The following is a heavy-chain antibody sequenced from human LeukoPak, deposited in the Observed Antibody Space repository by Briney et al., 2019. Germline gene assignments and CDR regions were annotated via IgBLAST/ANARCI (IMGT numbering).Heavy chain of an antibody. CDR2: IYHSGST. J-gene: IGHJ4*02. D-gene: IGHD5-12*01. CDR3: ARGRASSSAYDPFDY. V-gene: IGHV4-38-2*02. Sequence: SETLSLTCSVSGYSISSGHYWGWIRQPPGKGLEWIGSIYHSGSTYYNPSLKSRVTISVDTSNIQFSLRLSSVTAADTAVYYCARGRASSSAYDPFDYWGQGTLVTVSS. CDR1: GYSISSGHY.